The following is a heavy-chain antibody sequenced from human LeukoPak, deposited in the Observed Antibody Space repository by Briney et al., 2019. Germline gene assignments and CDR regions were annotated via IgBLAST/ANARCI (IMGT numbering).Heavy chain of an antibody. V-gene: IGHV4-34*01. CDR3: AREPASRIAAAGTSWFDP. CDR1: GGSFSGYY. Sequence: SETLSLTCAVYGGSFSGYYWSWIRQPPGKGLEWTGEINHSGSTNYNPSLKSRVTISVDTSKNQFSLKLSSVTAADTAVYYCAREPASRIAAAGTSWFDPWGQGTLVTVSS. CDR2: INHSGST. D-gene: IGHD6-13*01. J-gene: IGHJ5*02.